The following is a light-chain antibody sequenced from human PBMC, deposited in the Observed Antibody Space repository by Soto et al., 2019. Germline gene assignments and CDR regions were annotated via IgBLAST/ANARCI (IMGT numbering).Light chain of an antibody. CDR1: QTIDTW. V-gene: IGKV1-5*03. CDR2: KAS. J-gene: IGKJ1*01. Sequence: DIQMTQSPSTLSASIGDGVTITCRASQTIDTWLAWYQQKPGKAPKLLIYKASSLQTGVPSRFSGSGSGTEFTLTISSLQPDDFATYYCPHYSFSSRTFGQGTKVEVK. CDR3: PHYSFSSRT.